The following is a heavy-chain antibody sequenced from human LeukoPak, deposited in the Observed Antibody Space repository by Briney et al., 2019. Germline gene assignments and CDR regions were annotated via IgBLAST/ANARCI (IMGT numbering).Heavy chain of an antibody. D-gene: IGHD1-26*01. CDR2: IRYDGSNK. CDR3: AKDLRRWELLDAFDI. J-gene: IGHJ3*02. CDR1: GFTFSSYG. Sequence: GGSLRLSCAASGFTFSSYGMHWVRQAPGKGLEWVAFIRYDGSNKYYADSVKGRFTISRDNAKNSLYLQMNSLRAEDTALYYCAKDLRRWELLDAFDIWGQGTMVTVSS. V-gene: IGHV3-30*02.